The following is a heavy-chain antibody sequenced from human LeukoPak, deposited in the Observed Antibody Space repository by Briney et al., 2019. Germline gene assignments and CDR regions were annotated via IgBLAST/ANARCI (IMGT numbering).Heavy chain of an antibody. CDR2: INWNSGSV. CDR3: AKPQGTHYYDTSGYCFEC. D-gene: IGHD3-22*01. Sequence: EPGGSLRLSCAASGFSFDDYAMHWVRQGPGKGLEWVAGINWNSGSVGYADSVRGRFTISRDNAKNSLYLQMNSLREEDTAFYYCAKPQGTHYYDTSGYCFECWGQGTLVTVSS. J-gene: IGHJ4*02. CDR1: GFSFDDYA. V-gene: IGHV3-9*01.